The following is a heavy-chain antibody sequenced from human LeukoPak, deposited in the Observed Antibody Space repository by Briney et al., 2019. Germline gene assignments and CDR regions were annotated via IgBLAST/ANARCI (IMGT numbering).Heavy chain of an antibody. Sequence: SETLSLTCAVYGGSLSGYYWSWIRQPPGKGLEWIGYIYYSGSTYYNPSLKSRVTISVDTSKNQFSLKLSSVTAADTAVYYCARGETVVTFDYWGQGTLVTVSS. CDR3: ARGETVVTFDY. V-gene: IGHV4-59*06. J-gene: IGHJ4*02. CDR2: IYYSGST. CDR1: GGSLSGYY. D-gene: IGHD2-21*02.